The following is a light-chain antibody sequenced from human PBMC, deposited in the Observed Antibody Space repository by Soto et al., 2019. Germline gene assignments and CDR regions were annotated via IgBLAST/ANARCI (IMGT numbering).Light chain of an antibody. J-gene: IGKJ3*01. Sequence: IQMTQSPSSVSASVGDRVTMTCRASQGVGGWLAWYQQKPGKVPKLLIYAISSLHSGVPSRFSGSGSGTDFSLSISSLQPEDFATYYCQQTHSLPLSFGPGTKVDIK. CDR3: QQTHSLPLS. CDR2: AIS. CDR1: QGVGGW. V-gene: IGKV1-12*01.